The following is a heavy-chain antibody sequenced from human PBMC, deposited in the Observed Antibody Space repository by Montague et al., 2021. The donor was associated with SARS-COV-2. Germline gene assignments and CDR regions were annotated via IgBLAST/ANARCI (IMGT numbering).Heavy chain of an antibody. Sequence: SETLSLTCTVSGGSISSSNYIWGWIRQPPGKGLEWIGSIYFGGGTXYNPSLKSRVTISVDTSKNQFSLKLTSVTAADTAVYCCARGVGMGFSGYETDGGFDYWGPGTLVSVSS. CDR1: GGSISSSNYI. CDR2: IYFGGGT. J-gene: IGHJ4*02. D-gene: IGHD5-12*01. V-gene: IGHV4-39*07. CDR3: ARGVGMGFSGYETDGGFDY.